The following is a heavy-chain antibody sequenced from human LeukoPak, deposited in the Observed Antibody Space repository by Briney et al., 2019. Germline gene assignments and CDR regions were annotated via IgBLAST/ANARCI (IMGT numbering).Heavy chain of an antibody. Sequence: PSETLSLTCTVSGGSISSYSWTWIRQPAGKGLEWIGCFYIVGSTNYNPSLKTRVTMSLDTSKNQFSLRLTSVTAADTAVYYCATWGRYMDVWGKGTTVTVSS. J-gene: IGHJ6*03. CDR3: ATWGRYMDV. CDR2: FYIVGST. CDR1: GGSISSYS. V-gene: IGHV4-4*07. D-gene: IGHD3-16*01.